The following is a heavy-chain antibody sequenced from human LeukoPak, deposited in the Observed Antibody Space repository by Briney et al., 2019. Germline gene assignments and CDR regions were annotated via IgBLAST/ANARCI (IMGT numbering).Heavy chain of an antibody. CDR1: GGSISSSNW. CDR2: IYHSGST. V-gene: IGHV4-4*02. D-gene: IGHD3-10*01. Sequence: SETLSLTCAVSGGSISSSNWWSWGRQPPGKGLEWIGEIYHSGSTNYNPSLKSRVTISVDKSKNQFSLKLSSVTAADTAVYYCATLPAFSAMVRGVAWGQGTLVTVSS. CDR3: ATLPAFSAMVRGVA. J-gene: IGHJ5*02.